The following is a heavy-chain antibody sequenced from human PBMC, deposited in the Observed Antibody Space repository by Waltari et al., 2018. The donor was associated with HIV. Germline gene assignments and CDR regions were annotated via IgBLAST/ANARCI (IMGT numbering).Heavy chain of an antibody. CDR1: GFPFSNYT. D-gene: IGHD7-27*01. J-gene: IGHJ4*02. V-gene: IGHV3-48*01. CDR3: ARDINGGWGY. Sequence: EVQLVESGGGSVQPGGSLRLPCAASGFPFSNYTMSWFGQDPGKGLECVSYIRRSSSSIFYADSVKGRFTISRDNAKNSLYLQMNSLRVEDTAVYYCARDINGGWGYWGQGTLVTVAS. CDR2: IRRSSSSI.